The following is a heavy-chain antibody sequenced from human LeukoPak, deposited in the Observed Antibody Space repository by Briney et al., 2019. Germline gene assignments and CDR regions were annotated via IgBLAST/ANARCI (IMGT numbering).Heavy chain of an antibody. V-gene: IGHV4-59*08. J-gene: IGHJ5*02. Sequence: SETLSLTCTVSGGSISSYYWSWIRQPPGKGLEWIGYIYYSGSTNYNPSLKSRVTISVDTSKNQFSLKLSFVTAADTAVYYCARHPQSHYDFWSGYYEWFDPWGQGTLVTVSS. D-gene: IGHD3-3*01. CDR1: GGSISSYY. CDR2: IYYSGST. CDR3: ARHPQSHYDFWSGYYEWFDP.